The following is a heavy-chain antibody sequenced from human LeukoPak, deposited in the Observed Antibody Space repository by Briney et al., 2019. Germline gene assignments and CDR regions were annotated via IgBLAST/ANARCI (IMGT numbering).Heavy chain of an antibody. D-gene: IGHD4-17*01. V-gene: IGHV3-48*04. CDR2: INTPSATI. CDR1: GFTSTDFS. Sequence: GGSLRLSCALSGFTSTDFSIGWGRHGPGRGLEWGSYINTPSATIYYADSVTGRFTISTDNAKNSLYLQMNSLSAEDTALYYCARSKPYGPPPYYYYYYIDVSGKGETVTASS. CDR3: ARSKPYGPPPYYYYYYIDV. J-gene: IGHJ6*03.